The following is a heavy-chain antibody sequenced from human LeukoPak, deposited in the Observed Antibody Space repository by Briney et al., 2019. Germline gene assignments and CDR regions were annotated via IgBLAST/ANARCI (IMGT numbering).Heavy chain of an antibody. Sequence: PGGSLRLSCAASGFTFSSYGMHWVRQAPGKGLEWVAVIWYDGSNKYYADSVKGRFTISRDNSKNTLYLQMNSLRAEDTAVHYCARIMTYYYDSSGYSGDYYYYGMDVWGQGTTVTVSS. J-gene: IGHJ6*02. V-gene: IGHV3-33*01. D-gene: IGHD3-22*01. CDR2: IWYDGSNK. CDR1: GFTFSSYG. CDR3: ARIMTYYYDSSGYSGDYYYYGMDV.